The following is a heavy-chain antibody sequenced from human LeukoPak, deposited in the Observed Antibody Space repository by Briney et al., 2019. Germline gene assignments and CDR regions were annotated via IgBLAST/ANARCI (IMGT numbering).Heavy chain of an antibody. CDR3: AREMILPGKTYYDILTGYSVDAFDI. CDR2: INPNSGGT. V-gene: IGHV1-2*02. J-gene: IGHJ3*02. D-gene: IGHD3-9*01. Sequence: ASVKVSCKTSGYTFTDFFIHWVRQAPGQGLEWMGWINPNSGGTNYAQKFQGRVTMTRDTSISTAYMELSRLRSDDTAVYYCAREMILPGKTYYDILTGYSVDAFDIWGQGTMVTVSS. CDR1: GYTFTDFF.